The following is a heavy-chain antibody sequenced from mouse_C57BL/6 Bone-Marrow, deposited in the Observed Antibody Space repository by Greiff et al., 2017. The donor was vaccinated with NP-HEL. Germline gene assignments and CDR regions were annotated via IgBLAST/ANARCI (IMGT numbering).Heavy chain of an antibody. CDR1: GYAFTNYL. V-gene: IGHV1-54*01. D-gene: IGHD1-1*01. J-gene: IGHJ2*01. Sequence: VQLQESGAELVRPGTSVKVSCKASGYAFTNYLIEWVKQRPGQGLEWIGVINPGSGGTNYNEKFKGKATLTADKSSSTAYMQLSSLTSEGSAVYFCARLRDYYYGSSSYYFDYWGQGTTLTVSS. CDR3: ARLRDYYYGSSSYYFDY. CDR2: INPGSGGT.